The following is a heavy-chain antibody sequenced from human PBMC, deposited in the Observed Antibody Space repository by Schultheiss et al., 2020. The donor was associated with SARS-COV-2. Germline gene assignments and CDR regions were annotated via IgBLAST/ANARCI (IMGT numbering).Heavy chain of an antibody. Sequence: GESLKISCKASGYTFTGYYMHWVRQAPGQGLEWMGWINPNSGGTNYAQKFQGRVTMTRDTSISTAYMELSRLRSDDTAVYYCARASVVAAPHPFDYWGQGTLVTVSS. CDR1: GYTFTGYY. D-gene: IGHD2-15*01. CDR2: INPNSGGT. J-gene: IGHJ4*02. CDR3: ARASVVAAPHPFDY. V-gene: IGHV1-2*02.